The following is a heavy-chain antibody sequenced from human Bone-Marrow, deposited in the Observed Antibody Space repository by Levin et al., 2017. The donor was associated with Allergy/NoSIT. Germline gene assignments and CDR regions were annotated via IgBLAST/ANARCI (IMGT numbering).Heavy chain of an antibody. CDR2: IGTTDDT. CDR1: GFTFSSYD. Sequence: GGSLRLSCAASGFTFSSYDMHWVRQVTGKGLEWVSAIGTTDDTYYAGSVKGRFTISRKDAKNSLYLQMNSLKVEDTAVYYCARESRSSGWQPIDYWGQGTLVTVSS. CDR3: ARESRSSGWQPIDY. J-gene: IGHJ4*02. D-gene: IGHD6-19*01. V-gene: IGHV3-13*04.